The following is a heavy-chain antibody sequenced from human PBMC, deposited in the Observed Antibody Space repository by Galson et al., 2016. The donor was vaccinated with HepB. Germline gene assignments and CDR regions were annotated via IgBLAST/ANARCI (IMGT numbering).Heavy chain of an antibody. V-gene: IGHV3-30*04. CDR3: ARAVHGSGSYWDK. CDR2: ISYDGSYE. CDR1: GFTFSSYA. J-gene: IGHJ4*02. Sequence: SLRLSCAASGFTFSSYAMHWVRQAPGKGLEWVAVISYDGSYESYAGAVKGRFTISRDNFKNTLYLHLNILRAEETAVYYCARAVHGSGSYWDKWGQGTLVAVSS. D-gene: IGHD3-10*01.